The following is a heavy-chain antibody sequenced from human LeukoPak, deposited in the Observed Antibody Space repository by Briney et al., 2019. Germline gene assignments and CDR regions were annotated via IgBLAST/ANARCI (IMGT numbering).Heavy chain of an antibody. Sequence: GGSLRLSCAASGFTFSSYKMNWVRQAPGKGLEWLSYSSTGSSFIYYADSVKGRFTISRDNARNSLYLQMNSLRAEDTAVYYCARATPPDVWGKGTTVTVSS. CDR2: SSTGSSFI. CDR3: ARATPPDV. J-gene: IGHJ6*04. CDR1: GFTFSSYK. D-gene: IGHD5-12*01. V-gene: IGHV3-48*01.